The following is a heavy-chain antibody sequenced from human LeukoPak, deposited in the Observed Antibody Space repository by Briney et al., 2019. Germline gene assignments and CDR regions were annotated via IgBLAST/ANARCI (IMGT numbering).Heavy chain of an antibody. Sequence: PSETLSLTCTVSGYSISSGYYWGWIRQPPGKGLEWIGSIYHSGSTYYNPSLKSRVTISVDTSKNQFSLKLSSVTAADTAVYYCARSNVGLEIGYWGQGTLVTVSS. CDR3: ARSNVGLEIGY. CDR1: GYSISSGYY. V-gene: IGHV4-38-2*02. J-gene: IGHJ4*02. CDR2: IYHSGST. D-gene: IGHD1-1*01.